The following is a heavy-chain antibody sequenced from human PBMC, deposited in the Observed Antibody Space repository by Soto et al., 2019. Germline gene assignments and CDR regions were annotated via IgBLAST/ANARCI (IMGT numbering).Heavy chain of an antibody. J-gene: IGHJ4*02. CDR3: ARAITYYDFWSGYYPFDY. D-gene: IGHD3-3*01. V-gene: IGHV1-18*01. CDR1: GYTFTSYG. Sequence: ASVKVSCKASGYTFTSYGISWVRQAPGQGLEWMGWISAYNGNTNYAQKLQGRVTMTTDTSTSTAYMELRSLRSDDTAVYYCARAITYYDFWSGYYPFDYWGQGTLVTAPQ. CDR2: ISAYNGNT.